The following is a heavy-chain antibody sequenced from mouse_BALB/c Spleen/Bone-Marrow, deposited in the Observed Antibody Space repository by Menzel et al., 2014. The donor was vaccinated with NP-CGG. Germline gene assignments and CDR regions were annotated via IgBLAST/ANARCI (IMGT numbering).Heavy chain of an antibody. V-gene: IGHV1-14*01. J-gene: IGHJ1*01. D-gene: IGHD2-4*01. CDR1: GYTFTRYV. Sequence: EVQGVESGPELVKPGASVKMSCKAYGYTFTRYVMHWVKQKPGQGLEWIGYINPYNDGTKYNEKLKGKATLTSDKSSSTAYMELSSLTSEDSAVYYCARGGYDYDPWYFDVWGAGTTVTVSS. CDR2: INPYNDGT. CDR3: ARGGYDYDPWYFDV.